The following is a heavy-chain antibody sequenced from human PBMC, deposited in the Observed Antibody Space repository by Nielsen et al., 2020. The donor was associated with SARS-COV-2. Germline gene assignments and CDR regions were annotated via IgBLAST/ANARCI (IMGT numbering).Heavy chain of an antibody. CDR1: GFTFSSYG. J-gene: IGHJ3*02. CDR3: AKPRGGSYHDAFDI. Sequence: GESLNISCAASGFTFSSYGMHWVRQAPGKGLEWVAVISYDGSNKYYADSVKGRFTISRDNSKNTLYLQMNSLRAEDTAVYYCAKPRGGSYHDAFDIWGQGTMVTVSS. D-gene: IGHD1-26*01. CDR2: ISYDGSNK. V-gene: IGHV3-30*18.